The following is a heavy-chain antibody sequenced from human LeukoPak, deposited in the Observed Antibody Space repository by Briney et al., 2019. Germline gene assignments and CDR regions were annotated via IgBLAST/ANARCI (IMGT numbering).Heavy chain of an antibody. D-gene: IGHD3-22*01. CDR2: ISGSGGST. V-gene: IGHV3-23*01. Sequence: GGSLRLSCAASGFTFSSYAMSWVRQAPGKGLEWVSAISGSGGSTYYADSVKGRFTISRDNSKNTLYLQMNSLRDEDTAVYYCAKDGEYYDSSGYFFWGQGTMVTVSS. CDR3: AKDGEYYDSSGYFF. CDR1: GFTFSSYA. J-gene: IGHJ3*01.